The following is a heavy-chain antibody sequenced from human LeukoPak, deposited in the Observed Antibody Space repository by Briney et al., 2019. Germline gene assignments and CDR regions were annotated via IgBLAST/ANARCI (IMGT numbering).Heavy chain of an antibody. D-gene: IGHD4-17*01. Sequence: ASVKVSCKASGYTFTSYYMHWVRQAPGQGLKWMGIINPSGGSTSYAQKFQGRVTMTRDTSTSTVYMELSSLRSEDTAVYYCARDRRNYGDYGSAFDIWGQGTMVTVSS. CDR2: INPSGGST. V-gene: IGHV1-46*01. J-gene: IGHJ3*02. CDR3: ARDRRNYGDYGSAFDI. CDR1: GYTFTSYY.